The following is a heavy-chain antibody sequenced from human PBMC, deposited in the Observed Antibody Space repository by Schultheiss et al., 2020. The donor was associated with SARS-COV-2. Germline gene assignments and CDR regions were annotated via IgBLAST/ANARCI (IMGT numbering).Heavy chain of an antibody. V-gene: IGHV4-30-4*08. Sequence: SETLSLTCNVSGDSISGSNYYWGWIRQPPGKGLEWIGYIYYSGSTYYNPSLKSRVTISVDTSKNQFSLKLSSVTAADTAVYYCASSNYGSGSYSFYFDYWGQGTLVTVSS. CDR1: GDSISGSNYY. J-gene: IGHJ4*02. D-gene: IGHD3-10*01. CDR3: ASSNYGSGSYSFYFDY. CDR2: IYYSGST.